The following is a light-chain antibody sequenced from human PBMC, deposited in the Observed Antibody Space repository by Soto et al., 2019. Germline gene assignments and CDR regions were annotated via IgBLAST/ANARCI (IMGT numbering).Light chain of an antibody. V-gene: IGKV1-5*03. CDR2: KAS. CDR1: QSVNTW. J-gene: IGKJ1*01. CDR3: QQYDHYRT. Sequence: QMTQSPSTVSASVGDSVTITCRASQSVNTWLAWYQLKPGKAPRLLIYKASTLASGVPSRFSGSGSGTEFTLTISSLQPDDIATYYCQQYDHYRTFGQGTKVELE.